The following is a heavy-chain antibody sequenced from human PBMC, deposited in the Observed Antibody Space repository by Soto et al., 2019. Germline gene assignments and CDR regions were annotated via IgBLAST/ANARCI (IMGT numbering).Heavy chain of an antibody. Sequence: EVQLLESGGGLVQPGGSLRLSCVASGFTFSSYAMRWVRQAPVKGLEWVSAISGSGGSTYYADSVKGRFTISRDNSKNTLYLPRNSLRDEETAVYYCARRGSGSYYDYWGQGTLVTVSS. CDR2: ISGSGGST. CDR1: GFTFSSYA. CDR3: ARRGSGSYYDY. J-gene: IGHJ4*02. D-gene: IGHD1-26*01. V-gene: IGHV3-23*01.